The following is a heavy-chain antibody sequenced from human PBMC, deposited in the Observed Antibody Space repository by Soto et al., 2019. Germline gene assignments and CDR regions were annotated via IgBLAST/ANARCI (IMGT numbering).Heavy chain of an antibody. Sequence: GASVKVSCKASDYIFSNYHIDWVRQAPGQGPEWMGSISGNNGNIQYAQMFQGRVTMTTEKSTNTIYMELRSLRPDDTAVYLCAREGILGLFDAYDLWGQGTMVTVSS. CDR1: DYIFSNYH. J-gene: IGHJ3*01. D-gene: IGHD3-3*01. CDR3: AREGILGLFDAYDL. CDR2: ISGNNGNI. V-gene: IGHV1-18*01.